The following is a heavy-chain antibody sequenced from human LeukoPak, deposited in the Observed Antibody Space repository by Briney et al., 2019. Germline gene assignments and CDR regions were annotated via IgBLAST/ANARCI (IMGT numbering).Heavy chain of an antibody. CDR1: GFTFSAFG. Sequence: GGSLRLSCAASGFTFSAFGMHWVRQAPGKGLEWVTFIPYDGSDKYYADSVKGRFTISRDNSKNTLYLQMGSLRAEDMAVYYCARGGEYGILTGYYNRENAFDIWGQGTMVTVSS. V-gene: IGHV3-30*19. J-gene: IGHJ3*02. CDR3: ARGGEYGILTGYYNRENAFDI. CDR2: IPYDGSDK. D-gene: IGHD3-9*01.